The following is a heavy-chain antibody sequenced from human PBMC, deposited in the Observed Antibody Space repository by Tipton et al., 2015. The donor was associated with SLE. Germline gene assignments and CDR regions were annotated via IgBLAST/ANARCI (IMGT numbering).Heavy chain of an antibody. D-gene: IGHD2-15*01. V-gene: IGHV4-4*07. CDR3: AGAWQGYCSGGTCYVLDY. CDR1: GDSIRNYY. J-gene: IGHJ4*02. Sequence: TLSLTCSVSGDSIRNYYWTWIRQPAGKGLEWIGRIYTSGSTNYNPSLKSRVTISLDTSKNQFSLKLRSVTAADTAVYYCAGAWQGYCSGGTCYVLDYWGQGTLVTVSS. CDR2: IYTSGST.